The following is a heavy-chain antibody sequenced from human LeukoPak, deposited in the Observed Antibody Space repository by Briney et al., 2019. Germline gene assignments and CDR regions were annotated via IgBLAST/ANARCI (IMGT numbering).Heavy chain of an antibody. CDR1: GYTFTDYY. J-gene: IGHJ4*02. CDR2: INPNSGGT. CDR3: AKLNHHTTGYHPFDY. V-gene: IGHV1-2*02. D-gene: IGHD3-9*01. Sequence: ASVKVSCKASGYTFTDYYIHWVRQAPGQGLEWMGWINPNSGGTNYAQKFQGRVTMTRDTSISTAYMELSRLRSDDTAVYYCAKLNHHTTGYHPFDYWGQGTLVTVSS.